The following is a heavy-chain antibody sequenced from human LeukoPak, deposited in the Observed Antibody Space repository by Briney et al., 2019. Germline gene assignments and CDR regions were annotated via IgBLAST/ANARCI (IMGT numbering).Heavy chain of an antibody. D-gene: IGHD1-1*01. CDR1: GYIFTSYG. CDR2: NSDHNGNT. V-gene: IGHV1-18*01. CDR3: ARDLGLGTGTTFNYAFDI. J-gene: IGHJ3*02. Sequence: GASVNVSCKASGYIFTSYGISWVRQPPGQGLEGMGWNSDHNGNTNYAQKLQGRVTMTTDTSTSTAYMELRSLRPDDTAVYYCARDLGLGTGTTFNYAFDIWGQGAMVTVSS.